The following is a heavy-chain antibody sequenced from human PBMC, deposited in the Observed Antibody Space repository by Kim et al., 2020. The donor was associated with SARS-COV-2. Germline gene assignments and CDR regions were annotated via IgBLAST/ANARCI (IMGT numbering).Heavy chain of an antibody. CDR2: IYSGGST. CDR1: GFTVSSNY. CDR3: ARSHRAVAGLFDY. D-gene: IGHD6-19*01. J-gene: IGHJ4*02. Sequence: GGSLRLSCAASGFTVSSNYMSWVRQAPGKGLEWVSVIYSGGSTYYADSVKGRFTISRDNSKNTLYLQMNSLRAEDTAVYYCARSHRAVAGLFDYWGQGTLVTVSS. V-gene: IGHV3-53*01.